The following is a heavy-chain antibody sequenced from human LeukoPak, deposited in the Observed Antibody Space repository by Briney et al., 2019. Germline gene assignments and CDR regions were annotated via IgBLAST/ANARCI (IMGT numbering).Heavy chain of an antibody. J-gene: IGHJ3*01. CDR2: IGTAGDT. Sequence: PGGSLRLSCAASGFIFSGYDMHWVRQPTGKGLEWVSAIGTAGDTYYAASVKGRFTISRENAEKSFYLQLNILRAGDTAVYYCARGYVHAFDLWGQGTMVTVSS. V-gene: IGHV3-13*04. D-gene: IGHD5-12*01. CDR1: GFIFSGYD. CDR3: ARGYVHAFDL.